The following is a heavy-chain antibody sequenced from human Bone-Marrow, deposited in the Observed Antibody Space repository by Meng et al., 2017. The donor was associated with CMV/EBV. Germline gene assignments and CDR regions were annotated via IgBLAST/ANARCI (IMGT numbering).Heavy chain of an antibody. Sequence: ASVKVSCKASGYTFTSYDINWVRQATGQGLEWMGWMNPNSGNTGYAQKFQGRVTITRNTSISTAYMELSSLRSEDTAVYYGARRYYGSGSTLGYWGQGTLVTFSS. J-gene: IGHJ4*02. V-gene: IGHV1-8*03. CDR1: GYTFTSYD. D-gene: IGHD3-10*01. CDR2: MNPNSGNT. CDR3: ARRYYGSGSTLGY.